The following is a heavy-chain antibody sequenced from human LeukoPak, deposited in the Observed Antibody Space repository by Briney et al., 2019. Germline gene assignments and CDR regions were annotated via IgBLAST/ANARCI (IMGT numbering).Heavy chain of an antibody. CDR2: IYSGGST. V-gene: IGHV3-66*01. CDR3: ARDGLRGAFDI. CDR1: GFTVSSKY. Sequence: QAGGSLRLSCAASGFTVSSKYMSWVRQAPGKGLEWVSVIYSGGSTYYADSVKGRFTISRDNSKNTLYLQMNSLRAEDTAVYYCARDGLRGAFDIWGQGTMVTVSS. J-gene: IGHJ3*02. D-gene: IGHD5-12*01.